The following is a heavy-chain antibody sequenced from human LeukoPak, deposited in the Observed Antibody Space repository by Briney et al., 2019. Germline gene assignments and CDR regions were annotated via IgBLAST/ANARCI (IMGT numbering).Heavy chain of an antibody. Sequence: GGSLRLFCAASGFTFSSYGMHWVCQAPGKGLEWVAFIRYDGSNKYYADSVKGRFTISRDNSKNTMYLQMNSLRAEDTAVYYCAKDYSKTSYYGSGTYYRPNWFDPWGQGTLVTVSS. J-gene: IGHJ5*02. CDR1: GFTFSSYG. D-gene: IGHD3-10*01. V-gene: IGHV3-30*02. CDR3: AKDYSKTSYYGSGTYYRPNWFDP. CDR2: IRYDGSNK.